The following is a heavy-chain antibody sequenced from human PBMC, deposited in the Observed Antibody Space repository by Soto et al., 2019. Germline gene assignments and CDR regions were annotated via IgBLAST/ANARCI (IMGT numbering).Heavy chain of an antibody. CDR3: VKHQVSLVRGISVFDY. CDR1: GGKFKGNG. Sequence: PLRDCWSVAGGKFKGNGRPRIRKKTGKGLEWVSTISSSGAFTYHADSVRGRLTISRDNSKNTVYLQMNSLRAEDTAVYYCVKHQVSLVRGISVFDYWGQGALVTVSS. D-gene: IGHD3-10*01. V-gene: IGHV3-23*01. CDR2: ISSSGAFT. J-gene: IGHJ4*02.